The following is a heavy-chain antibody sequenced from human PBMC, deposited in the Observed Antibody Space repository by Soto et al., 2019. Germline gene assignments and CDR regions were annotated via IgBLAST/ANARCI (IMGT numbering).Heavy chain of an antibody. CDR1: GGTFSSYA. CDR2: IIPIFGTA. J-gene: IGHJ6*02. Sequence: QVQLVQSGAEVKKPGSSVKVSCKASGGTFSSYAISWVRQAPGQGLEWMGGIIPIFGTANYAQKFQGRVTITADESTSTAYMELSSLRSEDTAVYYCARQYSSGWYSEYYYYYYGMDVWGQGTTVTVSS. CDR3: ARQYSSGWYSEYYYYYYGMDV. D-gene: IGHD6-19*01. V-gene: IGHV1-69*01.